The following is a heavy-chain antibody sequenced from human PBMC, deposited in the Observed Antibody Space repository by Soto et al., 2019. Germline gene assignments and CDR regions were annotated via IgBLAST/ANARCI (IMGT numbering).Heavy chain of an antibody. CDR2: ISYDGNNQ. V-gene: IGHV3-30-3*01. CDR3: VCEVGGRNFDP. Sequence: PGGSLRLSCAASGFTFSSHAMHWVRQAPGKGLEWAALISYDGNNQLYTDSVKGRFTISRDNSKNTLYLQMNSLRLEDTAIYYCVCEVGGRNFDPWGQGTLVTVSS. J-gene: IGHJ5*02. CDR1: GFTFSSHA. D-gene: IGHD1-26*01.